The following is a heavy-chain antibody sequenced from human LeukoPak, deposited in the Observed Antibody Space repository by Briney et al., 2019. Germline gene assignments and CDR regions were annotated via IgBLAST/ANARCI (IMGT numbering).Heavy chain of an antibody. Sequence: SVTVSFKASGGTFSSYAISWVGQAPGQGLEWMGGIIPIFGTANYAQKFQGRVTITADESTSTAYMELSSLRSEDTAVYYCARESLISPYYDYVWGSYRSYYFDYWGQGTLVTVSS. CDR3: ARESLISPYYDYVWGSYRSYYFDY. CDR1: GGTFSSYA. J-gene: IGHJ4*02. D-gene: IGHD3-16*02. CDR2: IIPIFGTA. V-gene: IGHV1-69*13.